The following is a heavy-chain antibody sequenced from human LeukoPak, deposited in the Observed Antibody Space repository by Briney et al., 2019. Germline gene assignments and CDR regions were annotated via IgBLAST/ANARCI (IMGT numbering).Heavy chain of an antibody. CDR2: ISYDGSNK. J-gene: IGHJ5*02. CDR3: GKIQHQLVVAEDL. V-gene: IGHV3-30*18. Sequence: GGSLRLSCAASGFIFSMYGMHWVCQAPGKGLEWVAVISYDGSNKYYGDSVKGRFSISRDNSKNTLYLQMNSLRAEDTAVYYCGKIQHQLVVAEDLWGQGTLVTVSS. CDR1: GFIFSMYG. D-gene: IGHD6-13*01.